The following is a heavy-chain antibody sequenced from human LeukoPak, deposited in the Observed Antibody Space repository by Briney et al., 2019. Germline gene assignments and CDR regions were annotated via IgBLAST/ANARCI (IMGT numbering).Heavy chain of an antibody. CDR2: IYYSGST. J-gene: IGHJ2*01. CDR1: GGSISSYY. Sequence: SPSETLSLTCTVSGGSISSYYWSWIRQPPGKGLEWIGYIYYSGSTNYNPSLKSRVTISVDTSKNQFSLKLSSVTAADTAVYYCARDPYCYGYYYFDLWGRGTLVTVSS. D-gene: IGHD3-10*01. CDR3: ARDPYCYGYYYFDL. V-gene: IGHV4-59*01.